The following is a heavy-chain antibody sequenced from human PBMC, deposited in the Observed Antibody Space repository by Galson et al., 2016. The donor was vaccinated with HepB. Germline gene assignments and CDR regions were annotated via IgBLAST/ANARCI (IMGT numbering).Heavy chain of an antibody. D-gene: IGHD3-22*01. Sequence: LSLTCSVSGGSITDYRWSWIRQPPGKGLEWIGYFYGSGRTDYNPSLKSRVTLSVDTSKNQFSLKLSSMTAADTAVYYCGRSGTYYIFDFWGQGTLVTVSS. J-gene: IGHJ4*02. V-gene: IGHV4-59*01. CDR2: FYGSGRT. CDR1: GGSITDYR. CDR3: GRSGTYYIFDF.